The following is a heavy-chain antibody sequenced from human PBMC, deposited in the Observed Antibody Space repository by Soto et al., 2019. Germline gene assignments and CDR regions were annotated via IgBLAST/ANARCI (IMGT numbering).Heavy chain of an antibody. CDR2: IIPIFGTV. V-gene: IGHV1-69*12. CDR3: ARCYYDTSGLRWYVDL. Sequence: QVQLVQSGAEVKKPGSSVKVSCKASGGTFSSYGISWVRQAPGQGLEWMGGIIPIFGTVHYAQKFQGRVTITADASTTTAYMELSSLRSEDTAVYYCARCYYDTSGLRWYVDLWGRGTLVTVSS. CDR1: GGTFSSYG. J-gene: IGHJ2*01. D-gene: IGHD3-22*01.